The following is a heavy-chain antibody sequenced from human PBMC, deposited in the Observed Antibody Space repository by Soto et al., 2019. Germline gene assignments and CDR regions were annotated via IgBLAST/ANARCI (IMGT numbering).Heavy chain of an antibody. V-gene: IGHV1-3*01. CDR2: INAGNGNT. J-gene: IGHJ4*02. Sequence: GASVKVSCKASGYTFTGYAMHWGRQAPGQRLEWMGWINAGNGNTKYSQKFQGRVTITRDTSASTAYMELSSLRSEDTAVYYCARAVAVAADFDYWGQGTLVTV. D-gene: IGHD6-19*01. CDR1: GYTFTGYA. CDR3: ARAVAVAADFDY.